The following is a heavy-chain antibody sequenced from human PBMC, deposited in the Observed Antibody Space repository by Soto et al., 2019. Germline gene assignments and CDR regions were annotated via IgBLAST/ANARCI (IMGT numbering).Heavy chain of an antibody. CDR3: ASTVGSTHYYYYYGMDV. Sequence: ASVKVSCKASGYTFTSYVISWVRQAPGQGLEWMGWISAYNGNTNYAQKFQGRVTMTTDTSTSTVYMDLTSLRSDDTAVYYCASTVGSTHYYYYYGMDVWGQGTTVTVSS. CDR2: ISAYNGNT. CDR1: GYTFTSYV. D-gene: IGHD1-26*01. J-gene: IGHJ6*02. V-gene: IGHV1-18*01.